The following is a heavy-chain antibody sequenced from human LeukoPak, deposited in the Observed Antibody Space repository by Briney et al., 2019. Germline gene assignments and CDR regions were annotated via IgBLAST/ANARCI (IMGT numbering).Heavy chain of an antibody. Sequence: GEINHSGSTNYNPSLKSRVTIPVDTSKNQFSLKLSSVTAADTAVYYCARADLEIDAFDIWGQGTMVTVSS. CDR3: ARADLEIDAFDI. CDR2: INHSGST. D-gene: IGHD3-3*01. V-gene: IGHV4-34*01. J-gene: IGHJ3*02.